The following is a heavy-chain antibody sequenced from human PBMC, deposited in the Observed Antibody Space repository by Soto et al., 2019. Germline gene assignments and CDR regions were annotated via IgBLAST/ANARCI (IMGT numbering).Heavy chain of an antibody. CDR3: ARQGPGYCSSTSCYGGGYYYYYMDV. D-gene: IGHD2-2*01. CDR2: IYYSGST. V-gene: IGHV4-59*08. CDR1: GGSISSYY. J-gene: IGHJ6*03. Sequence: PSETLSLTWTVSGGSISSYYWSWIRQPQGKGLEWIGYIYYSGSTNYNPSLKSRVTISVDTSKNQFSLKLSSVTAADTAVYYCARQGPGYCSSTSCYGGGYYYYYMDVWGKGTTVTVSS.